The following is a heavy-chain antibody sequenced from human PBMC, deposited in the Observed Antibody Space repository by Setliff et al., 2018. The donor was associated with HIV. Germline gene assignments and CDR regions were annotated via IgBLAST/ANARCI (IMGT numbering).Heavy chain of an antibody. CDR1: GFLFNRYS. CDR2: ISNSSRYY. J-gene: IGHJ4*02. Sequence: GGSLRLSCSASGFLFNRYSLNWVRQAPGRGPEWVASISNSSRYYWVKARYADSVKGRFTISRDNSKNTLYLQMNSLRAEDTAVYYCAKIQNPQGYYYDSSGYYPHPGSPDYWGQGTLVTVSS. D-gene: IGHD3-22*01. V-gene: IGHV3-21*01. CDR3: AKIQNPQGYYYDSSGYYPHPGSPDY.